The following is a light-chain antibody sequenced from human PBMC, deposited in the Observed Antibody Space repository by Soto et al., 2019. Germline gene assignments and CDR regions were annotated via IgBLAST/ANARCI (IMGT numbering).Light chain of an antibody. CDR1: QSVSSSY. CDR2: GAS. CDR3: QQYCSSPRT. V-gene: IGKV3-20*01. Sequence: EIVLTQSPCTLSLSVGERATLSCRASQSVSSSYLAWYQQTLGQAPRLLIQGASRMGTGIPDRFSGSGSATDFTLTISRLEPEDFAVYYCQQYCSSPRTFGQGTKVEIK. J-gene: IGKJ1*01.